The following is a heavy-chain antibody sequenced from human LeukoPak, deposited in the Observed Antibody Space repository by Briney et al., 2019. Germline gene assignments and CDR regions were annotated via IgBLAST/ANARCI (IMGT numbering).Heavy chain of an antibody. CDR3: ARARASGRSGFDY. CDR1: GLTVSSYS. Sequence: PGGSLRPSCVASGLTVSSYSMNWVRQAPGKGLEWVSYISSSSSTIYYADSVKGRFTISRDNAKNSLDLQMNSLRDEDTAVHYCARARASGRSGFDYWGQGTLVTVSS. CDR2: ISSSSSTI. D-gene: IGHD2-15*01. V-gene: IGHV3-48*02. J-gene: IGHJ4*02.